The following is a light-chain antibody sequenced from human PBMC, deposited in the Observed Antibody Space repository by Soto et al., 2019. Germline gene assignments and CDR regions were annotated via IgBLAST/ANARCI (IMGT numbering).Light chain of an antibody. Sequence: QMSISLSFVSANVGDSVTITCRASQAISKWLAWYQQKPGKAPKLLIYSVSSLQRGVPSRFSGSGSGTTFTLTISGLQPEDFASYYCQLVNIYPLTFGQGGLLEIK. CDR1: QAISKW. CDR3: QLVNIYPLT. V-gene: IGKV1D-12*01. CDR2: SVS. J-gene: IGKJ5*01.